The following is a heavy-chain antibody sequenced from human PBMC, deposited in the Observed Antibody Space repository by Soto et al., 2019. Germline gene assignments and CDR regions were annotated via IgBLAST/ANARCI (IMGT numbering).Heavy chain of an antibody. D-gene: IGHD5-12*01. V-gene: IGHV1-46*01. J-gene: IGHJ4*02. CDR3: ARGVATITPPFDY. Sequence: QVQLVQSGAEVKKPGASVKVSCKASGYTFTSYYMHWVRQAPGQGLEWMGIINPSGGSTSYAQKFQGRVXRTSDXXTSTVYMELSSLRSEDTAVYYCARGVATITPPFDYWGQGTLVTVSS. CDR2: INPSGGST. CDR1: GYTFTSYY.